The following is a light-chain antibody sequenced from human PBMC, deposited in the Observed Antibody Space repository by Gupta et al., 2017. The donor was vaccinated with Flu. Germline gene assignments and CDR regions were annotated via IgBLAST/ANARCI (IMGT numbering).Light chain of an antibody. J-gene: IGKJ1*01. CDR2: GTS. Sequence: EILLTQSPGTLSLSPGERATLSCRASQSVDSIYLAWYQQKPGQAPRLLIYGTSNRATGIPDRFSGSGSGTDFTLTISRLEPEDFAVYYCQQYLGSPQTFGQGTKVEI. CDR1: QSVDSIY. CDR3: QQYLGSPQT. V-gene: IGKV3-20*01.